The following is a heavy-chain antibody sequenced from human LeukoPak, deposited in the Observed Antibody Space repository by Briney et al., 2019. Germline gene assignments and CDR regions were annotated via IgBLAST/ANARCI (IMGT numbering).Heavy chain of an antibody. Sequence: ASVKVSCKVSGYTLTELSMHWVRQAPGKGLEWVGGFDPEDGETIYAQEFQGRVTITEDTSTDTAYMELSSLRSEDTAVYYCATSIITMVRGVITLFDYWGQGTLVTVSS. D-gene: IGHD3-10*01. J-gene: IGHJ4*02. V-gene: IGHV1-24*01. CDR3: ATSIITMVRGVITLFDY. CDR1: GYTLTELS. CDR2: FDPEDGET.